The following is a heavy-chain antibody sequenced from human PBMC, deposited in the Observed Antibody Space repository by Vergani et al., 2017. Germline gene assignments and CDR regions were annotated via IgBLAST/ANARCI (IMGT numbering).Heavy chain of an antibody. CDR2: ISGSGGRT. CDR3: AKDSHTYYYDSSGYGAFDI. CDR1: GFTFSSYA. V-gene: IGHV3-23*04. Sequence: EVQLVESGGGLVQPGGSLRLSCAASGFTFSSYAMSWVRQAPGKGLGWVSAISGSGGRTYYADSVKGWFTISRDNSKNTLYLQMNSLRAEDTAVYYCAKDSHTYYYDSSGYGAFDIWGQGTMVTVSS. D-gene: IGHD3-22*01. J-gene: IGHJ3*02.